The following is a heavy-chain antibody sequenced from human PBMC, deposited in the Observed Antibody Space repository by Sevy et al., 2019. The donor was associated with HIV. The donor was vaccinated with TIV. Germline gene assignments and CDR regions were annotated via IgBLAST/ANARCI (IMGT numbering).Heavy chain of an antibody. CDR3: GHIAVAREGEYYFDY. Sequence: SETLSLTCTVSNYSISSGYFWGWIRQPPGKGLEWIGSIYHSGRTYYNPSLKSRVTVSVDTAKNQFSLKLCSVTAADTAVYYCGHIAVAREGEYYFDYWGQGTLVTVSS. V-gene: IGHV4-38-2*02. J-gene: IGHJ4*02. D-gene: IGHD6-19*01. CDR2: IYHSGRT. CDR1: NYSISSGYF.